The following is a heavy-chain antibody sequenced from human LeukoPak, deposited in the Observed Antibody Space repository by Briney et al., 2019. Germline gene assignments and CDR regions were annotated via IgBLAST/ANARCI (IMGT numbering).Heavy chain of an antibody. V-gene: IGHV3-7*01. D-gene: IGHD1/OR15-1a*01. Sequence: GSLRLSCAASGFTFSSYWMSWVRRAPGKGLEWVANIKQDGSEKYYVDSVKGRFTISRDNAKNSLYLQMNSLRAEDTAVYYCTRDPRNKGFDPWGQGTLVTVSS. J-gene: IGHJ5*02. CDR3: TRDPRNKGFDP. CDR2: IKQDGSEK. CDR1: GFTFSSYW.